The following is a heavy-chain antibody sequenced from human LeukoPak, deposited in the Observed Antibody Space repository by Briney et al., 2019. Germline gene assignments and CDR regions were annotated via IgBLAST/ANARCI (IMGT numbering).Heavy chain of an antibody. D-gene: IGHD3-10*01. CDR1: GYTFTSYG. CDR2: ISAYNGNT. CDR3: ARSLEYYYGSGSPPNFDY. V-gene: IGHV1-18*01. Sequence: ASVKVSCTASGYTFTSYGISWVRQAPGQGLEWMGWISAYNGNTNYAQKLQGRVTMTTDTSTSTAYMELRSLRSDDTAVYYCARSLEYYYGSGSPPNFDYWGQGTLVTVSS. J-gene: IGHJ4*02.